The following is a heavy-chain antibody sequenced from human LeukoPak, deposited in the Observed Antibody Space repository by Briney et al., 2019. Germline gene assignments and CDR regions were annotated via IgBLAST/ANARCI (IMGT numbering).Heavy chain of an antibody. CDR1: GYTFIENY. D-gene: IGHD3-3*01. CDR2: INPHTGAA. V-gene: IGHV1-2*02. CDR3: ARGKSGYSP. J-gene: IGHJ4*02. Sequence: GASVKVSCKVSGYTFIENYIHWVRQAPGQGLEWRGLINPHTGAANYSQKFQGRVTMTRDTSISTAYMYLTRLRFDDTAVYYCARGKSGYSPWGQGTPVAVSS.